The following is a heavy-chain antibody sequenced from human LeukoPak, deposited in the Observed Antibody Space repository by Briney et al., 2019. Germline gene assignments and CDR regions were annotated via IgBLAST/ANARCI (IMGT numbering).Heavy chain of an antibody. D-gene: IGHD3-16*02. V-gene: IGHV3-21*01. CDR2: ISSSSSYI. J-gene: IGHJ4*02. CDR3: ARAAYVWGSYRYYFDY. Sequence: PGGSLRLSCAASGFTSSSYSMNWVRQAPGKGLEWVSSISSSSSYIYYADSLKGRFTISRDNAKNSLYLLMDSLRAEDTAVYYCARAAYVWGSYRYYFDYWAREPWSPSPQ. CDR1: GFTSSSYS.